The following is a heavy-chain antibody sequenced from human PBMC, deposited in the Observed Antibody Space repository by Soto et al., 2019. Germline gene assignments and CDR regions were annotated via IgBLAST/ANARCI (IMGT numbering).Heavy chain of an antibody. CDR2: IYRSGST. D-gene: IGHD3-16*01. Sequence: PSETLSLTCTVSGDSVRNQYWSWIRRPPGRGLEWIGYIYRSGSTKYNPSLKSRLTISVDTSKNQFSLKLSSVTAADTAVYYCARTLDYGHMXVWGKGTTVTVSS. CDR1: GDSVRNQY. CDR3: ARTLDYGHMXV. V-gene: IGHV4-4*09. J-gene: IGHJ6*03.